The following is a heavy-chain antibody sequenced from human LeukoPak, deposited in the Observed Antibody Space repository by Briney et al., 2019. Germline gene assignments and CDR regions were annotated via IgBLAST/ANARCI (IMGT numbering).Heavy chain of an antibody. D-gene: IGHD4-17*01. V-gene: IGHV1-2*02. CDR3: ARDARSTVKFDY. CDR1: GYTFTGYY. J-gene: IGHJ4*02. Sequence: ASVTVSCKASGYTFTGYYMHWVRQAPGQGLEWMGWINPNSGGTNYAQKFQGRVTMTRDTSISTAYMELSRLRSDDTAVYYCARDARSTVKFDYWGQGTLVTVSS. CDR2: INPNSGGT.